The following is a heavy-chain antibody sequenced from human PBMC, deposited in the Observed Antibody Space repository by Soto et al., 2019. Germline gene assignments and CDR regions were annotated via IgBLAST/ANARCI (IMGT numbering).Heavy chain of an antibody. Sequence: SETLSLTCSVSGDSISSYFKNWIRQPPGKGLEWIGCIYDDGSTKYNPSLESRVTILLDTSKNEFSLRLRSVTSADTAVYYCVSSRSAIYGDAFDVWGQGTMATVSS. CDR3: VSSRSAIYGDAFDV. CDR1: GDSISSYF. V-gene: IGHV4-59*03. J-gene: IGHJ3*01. CDR2: IYDDGST. D-gene: IGHD2-2*01.